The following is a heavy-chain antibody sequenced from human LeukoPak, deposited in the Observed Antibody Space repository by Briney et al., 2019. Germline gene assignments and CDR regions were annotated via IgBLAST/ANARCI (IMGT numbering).Heavy chain of an antibody. CDR1: GFTFSNYW. V-gene: IGHV3-7*03. CDR3: AISIQLPN. D-gene: IGHD1-1*01. J-gene: IGHJ4*02. CDR2: IKQDGSEQ. Sequence: GGSLRLSCAASGFTFSNYWMTWVRQAPGKGLEWVANIKQDGSEQNYLDSVKGRFAISRDNANNSLYLQMNSLRAGDTAIYYCAISIQLPNWGQGTLVTVSS.